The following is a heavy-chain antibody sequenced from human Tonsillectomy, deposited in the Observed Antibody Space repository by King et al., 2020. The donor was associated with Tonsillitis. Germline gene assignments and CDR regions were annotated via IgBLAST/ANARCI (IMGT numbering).Heavy chain of an antibody. CDR1: GFTFSSYA. CDR2: IYSGGSST. CDR3: AKDKGQLWLGGRNYYYGMDV. D-gene: IGHD6-19*01. Sequence: EVQLVESGGGLVQPGGSLRLSCAASGFTFSSYAMSWVRQAPGKGLEWVSVIYSGGSSTYYADSVKGRFTISRDNSKNRLYLKMNSLRPEDTAVYYCAKDKGQLWLGGRNYYYGMDVWGQGTTVTVSS. J-gene: IGHJ6*02. V-gene: IGHV3-23*03.